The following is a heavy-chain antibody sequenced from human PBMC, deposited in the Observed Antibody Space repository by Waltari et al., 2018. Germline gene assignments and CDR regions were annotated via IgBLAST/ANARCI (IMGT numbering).Heavy chain of an antibody. CDR3: ARQLWRYYFDY. Sequence: EVQLVESGGGLVQPGGSLRLSCAASGFTFSSYWMRWVRQAPGKGREWVAKIKQDGSEKYYVDSGKGRFTISRDNAKNSLYLQMNSLRAEDTAVYYCARQLWRYYFDYWGQGTLVTVSS. V-gene: IGHV3-7*01. D-gene: IGHD2-21*01. CDR2: IKQDGSEK. J-gene: IGHJ4*02. CDR1: GFTFSSYW.